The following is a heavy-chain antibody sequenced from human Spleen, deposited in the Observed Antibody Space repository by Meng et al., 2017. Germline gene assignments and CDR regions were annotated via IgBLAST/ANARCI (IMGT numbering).Heavy chain of an antibody. D-gene: IGHD3-10*01. CDR2: SNHSGST. V-gene: IGHV4-34*01. CDR3: ARSLRDYDGSGRLGP. CDR1: GGSFSGYY. Sequence: QLQLQHGGAVLLKPSETLSLNAAVYGGSFSGYYWSWIRQPPGKELEWIGESNHSGSTNYNPSLKSRVTISIDTSKNQFSLKLSSVTAADTAVYYCARSLRDYDGSGRLGPWGQGTLVTVSS. J-gene: IGHJ5*02.